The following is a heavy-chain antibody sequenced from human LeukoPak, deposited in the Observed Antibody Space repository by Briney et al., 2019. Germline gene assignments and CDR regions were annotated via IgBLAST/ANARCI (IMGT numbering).Heavy chain of an antibody. CDR3: AQLERRLDY. V-gene: IGHV3-30*18. J-gene: IGHJ4*02. D-gene: IGHD1-1*01. Sequence: GGSLRLSCAASGFTFSSYGMHWVRQAPGKGLEWLAVISYDGSNKYYADSVKGRFTISRDNSKNTLYLQMNSLRAEDTAVYYCAQLERRLDYWGQGTLVTVSS. CDR1: GFTFSSYG. CDR2: ISYDGSNK.